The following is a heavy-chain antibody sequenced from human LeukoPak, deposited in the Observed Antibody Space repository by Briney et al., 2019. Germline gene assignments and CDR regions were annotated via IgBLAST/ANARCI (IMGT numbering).Heavy chain of an antibody. CDR1: GYTFNGYY. V-gene: IGHV1-2*02. CDR2: INPNSGGT. J-gene: IGHJ4*02. D-gene: IGHD3-3*01. CDR3: ASYDFWSGYYDY. Sequence: GASVTVSCKASGYTFNGYYMHWVRQAPGQGLEWMGWINPNSGGTNYAQKFQGRVTMTRDTSISTAYMELSRLRSDDTAVYYCASYDFWSGYYDYWGQGTLVTVSS.